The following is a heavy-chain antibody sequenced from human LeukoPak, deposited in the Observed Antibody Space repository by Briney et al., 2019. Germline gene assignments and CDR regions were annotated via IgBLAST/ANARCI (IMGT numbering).Heavy chain of an antibody. Sequence: ETLSLTCTVSGGSISSYYWSWIRQPAGKGLEWIGRIYTSGSTNYNPSLKSRVTISVDTSKNQFSLKLSSVTAADTAVYYCARGARMYSSENSHFDYWGQGTLITVSS. CDR1: GGSISSYY. CDR2: IYTSGST. V-gene: IGHV4-4*07. CDR3: ARGARMYSSENSHFDY. J-gene: IGHJ4*02. D-gene: IGHD6-19*01.